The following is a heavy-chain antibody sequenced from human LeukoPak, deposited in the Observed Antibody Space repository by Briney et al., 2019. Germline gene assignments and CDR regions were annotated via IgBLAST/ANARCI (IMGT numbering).Heavy chain of an antibody. CDR2: IYYSGST. V-gene: IGHV4-59*08. D-gene: IGHD6-13*01. J-gene: IGHJ6*03. CDR1: GGSVGSFY. Sequence: SETLSLTATVSGGSVGSFYRSCIRQPPGKGLEWIGYIYYSGSTNYNPSLKSRVTISVDTSKDQFSLKLSSVTAADTAVYYCAGRLAASSVWGADYYYYYMDVWGKGTTVTVSS. CDR3: AGRLAASSVWGADYYYYYMDV.